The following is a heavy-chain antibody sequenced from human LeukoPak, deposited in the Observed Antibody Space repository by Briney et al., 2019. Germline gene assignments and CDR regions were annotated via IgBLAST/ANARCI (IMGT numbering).Heavy chain of an antibody. V-gene: IGHV1-46*01. J-gene: IGHJ6*02. CDR3: ARGRYYDILTGYFCIWYYYGMDV. Sequence: ASVKVSCKASGYTFTSYYMHWVRQAPGQGLEWMGIINPSGGSTSYAQKFQGRVTMTRDTSTSTVYMELSSLRSEDTAVYYCARGRYYDILTGYFCIWYYYGMDVWGQGTTVTVSS. CDR2: INPSGGST. CDR1: GYTFTSYY. D-gene: IGHD3-9*01.